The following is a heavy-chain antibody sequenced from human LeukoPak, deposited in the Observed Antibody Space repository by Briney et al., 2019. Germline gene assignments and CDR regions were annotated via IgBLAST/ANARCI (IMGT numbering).Heavy chain of an antibody. V-gene: IGHV3-53*01. CDR1: GFIVSNNY. Sequence: GGSLRLSCVASGFIVSNNYMSWVRQAPGKGLEWVSVLYNAGSTYYADSVKGRFTISRDNAKNSLYLQMNSLRAEDTAVYYCARLSDYDFWSGPYPYYYYYYGMDVWGQGTTVTVSS. CDR2: LYNAGST. J-gene: IGHJ6*02. D-gene: IGHD3-3*01. CDR3: ARLSDYDFWSGPYPYYYYYYGMDV.